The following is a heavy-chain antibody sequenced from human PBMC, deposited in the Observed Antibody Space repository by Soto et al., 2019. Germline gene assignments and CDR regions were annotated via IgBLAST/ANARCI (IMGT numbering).Heavy chain of an antibody. Sequence: PSETLSLTCSVSGDSITTYYWHWIRQPPGKGLEWIGYIHYSGSTNYNPSLKSRVTISVDRSKNQFSLNLNSVTVADTAVYYCASSPVVTAWFGAFHIWGQGTMVTVSS. D-gene: IGHD2-21*02. CDR1: GDSITTYY. J-gene: IGHJ3*02. CDR3: ASSPVVTAWFGAFHI. CDR2: IHYSGST. V-gene: IGHV4-59*01.